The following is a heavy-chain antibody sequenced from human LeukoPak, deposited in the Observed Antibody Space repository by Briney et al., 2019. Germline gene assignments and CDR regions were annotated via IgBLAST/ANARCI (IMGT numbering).Heavy chain of an antibody. CDR2: ILYDGSTQ. CDR3: ARVDCRSTSCSPFDY. CDR1: GFTFSTFS. V-gene: IGHV3-30*04. D-gene: IGHD2-2*01. J-gene: IGHJ4*02. Sequence: PGRSLRLSCAASGFTFSTFSMHWVCQAPGKGLEWVAVILYDGSTQYYADSVRGRFTASRDNYKDTLYLQMNSLRVEDTAVYYCARVDCRSTSCSPFDYWGQGTLVTVSS.